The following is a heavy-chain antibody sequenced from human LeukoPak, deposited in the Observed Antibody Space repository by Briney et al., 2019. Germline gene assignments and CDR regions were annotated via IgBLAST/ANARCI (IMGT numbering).Heavy chain of an antibody. CDR3: ARGERRGSYTYYFDY. J-gene: IGHJ4*02. Sequence: ASETLSLTCTDPVGTISGFYWSWIRQPPGQGLEWIGNVHYSGTTNYSPSLKSRVTISVDSSKKQFSLKLTSVTAVDTAVYYCARGERRGSYTYYFDYWGLGSLVTVSS. V-gene: IGHV4-59*01. D-gene: IGHD1-26*01. CDR1: VGTISGFY. CDR2: VHYSGTT.